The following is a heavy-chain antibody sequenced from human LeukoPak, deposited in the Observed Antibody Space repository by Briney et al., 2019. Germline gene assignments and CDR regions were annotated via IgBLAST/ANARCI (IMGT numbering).Heavy chain of an antibody. Sequence: GGSLRLSCAASGFTFSSYSMNWVRQAPGKGLEWVSSISSSSSYIYYADSVKGRFTISGGNAKNSLYLQMNSLRAEDTAAYYCATYATWGPFDAFDIWGQGTMVTVSS. V-gene: IGHV3-21*01. CDR3: ATYATWGPFDAFDI. J-gene: IGHJ3*02. CDR1: GFTFSSYS. CDR2: ISSSSSYI. D-gene: IGHD7-27*01.